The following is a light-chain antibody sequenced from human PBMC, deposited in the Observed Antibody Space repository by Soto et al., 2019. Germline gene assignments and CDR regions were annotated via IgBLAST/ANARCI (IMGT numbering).Light chain of an antibody. J-gene: IGKJ1*01. CDR3: QKYNSAPRT. Sequence: DIQMTQSPSSLSASVGDTVTITCRASQGIDNYLAWYQQKPGKVPALLIYSTSTLQSGVPSRFRGSGSGTDFTLTIVSLQPEDVATYYCQKYNSAPRTFGQGTKVEIK. V-gene: IGKV1-27*01. CDR1: QGIDNY. CDR2: STS.